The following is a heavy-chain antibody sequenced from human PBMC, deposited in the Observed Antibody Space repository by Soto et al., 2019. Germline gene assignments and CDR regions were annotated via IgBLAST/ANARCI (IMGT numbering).Heavy chain of an antibody. D-gene: IGHD5-12*01. CDR2: ISGSGGST. CDR3: AKRGYSGYDSGWYFDL. CDR1: GFTFSSYA. Sequence: EVQLLESGGGLVQPGGSLRLSCAASGFTFSSYAMSWVRQAPGKGLEWVSAISGSGGSTYYADSVKGRFTISRDNSKNTLYLQMNSLRAEDTAVYYCAKRGYSGYDSGWYFDLCGRGTLVTVSS. V-gene: IGHV3-23*01. J-gene: IGHJ2*01.